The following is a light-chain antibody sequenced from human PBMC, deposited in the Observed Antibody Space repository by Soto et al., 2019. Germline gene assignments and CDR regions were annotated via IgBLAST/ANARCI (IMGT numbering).Light chain of an antibody. J-gene: IGKJ2*01. CDR3: QQYAGSSYT. CDR2: GAS. V-gene: IGKV3-20*01. Sequence: EIVLTQSPGTLSLSPGERATLSCRASQSVSSNYLVWYQQKPGQAPRPLIYGASTSATGIPDRFSGSGSGKDFTLTISRLEPEDFAVYYCQQYAGSSYTFGQGTKLEIK. CDR1: QSVSSNY.